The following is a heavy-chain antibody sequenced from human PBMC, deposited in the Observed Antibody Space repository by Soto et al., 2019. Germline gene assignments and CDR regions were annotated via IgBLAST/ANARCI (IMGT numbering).Heavy chain of an antibody. CDR2: IYYSGST. D-gene: IGHD3-22*01. Sequence: PSETLSLTCTVSGGSISSYYWSWIRQPPGKGLEWIGYIYYSGSTNYNPSLKSRVTISVDTSKNQFSLKLSSVTAADTAVYYCARGDRYDSSGYYYWGQGTLVTVP. CDR1: GGSISSYY. J-gene: IGHJ4*02. V-gene: IGHV4-59*01. CDR3: ARGDRYDSSGYYY.